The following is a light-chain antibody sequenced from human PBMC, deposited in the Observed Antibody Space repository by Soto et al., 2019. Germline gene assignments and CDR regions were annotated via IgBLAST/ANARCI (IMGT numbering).Light chain of an antibody. CDR1: SSDVGGYNY. CDR3: SSYTSNTTPVI. CDR2: DVD. V-gene: IGLV2-14*01. Sequence: QSALTQPASVSGSPGQSITISCTGTSSDVGGYNYVSWYQQHPGKAPKLMIYDVDNRPSGVSNRFSGSKSGNTASLTISGLQAADEADYYCSSYTSNTTPVIFGGGTKLTVL. J-gene: IGLJ2*01.